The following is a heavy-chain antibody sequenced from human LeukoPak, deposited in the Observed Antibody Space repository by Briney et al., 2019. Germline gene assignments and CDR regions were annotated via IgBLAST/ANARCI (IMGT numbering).Heavy chain of an antibody. V-gene: IGHV4-59*01. CDR2: IYYTGST. D-gene: IGHD6-13*01. CDR3: ARRSRGRIAASKFDY. CDR1: DGSINGYY. Sequence: SETLSLTCTVSDGSINGYYWSWIRQSPGKGLESLGYIYYTGSTNYNPSLKSRVTMSVDTSRNQFFLRLSSVTAADTAVYYCARRSRGRIAASKFDYWGQGTLVTVSS. J-gene: IGHJ4*02.